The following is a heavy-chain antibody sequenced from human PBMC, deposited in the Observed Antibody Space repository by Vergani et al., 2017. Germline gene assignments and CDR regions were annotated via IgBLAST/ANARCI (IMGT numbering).Heavy chain of an antibody. CDR1: GYSFTRYW. V-gene: IGHV5-51*01. J-gene: IGHJ6*02. D-gene: IGHD2-15*01. Sequence: EVQLVQSGAEVKKPGESLKISCKGSGYSFTRYWIGWVRQMPGKGLEWMGIIYPGDSDTTYRPSFQGQVTISADKSISTAYLQWSSLKASDTAMYYCARQTVSVMRYCSGGSCYGMDVWGQGTTVTVSS. CDR3: ARQTVSVMRYCSGGSCYGMDV. CDR2: IYPGDSDT.